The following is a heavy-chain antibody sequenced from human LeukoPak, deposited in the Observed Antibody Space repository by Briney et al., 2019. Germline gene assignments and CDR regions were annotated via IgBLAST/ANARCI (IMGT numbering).Heavy chain of an antibody. Sequence: SETLSLTCTVSGGSISSSSYYWGWLRQPPGKGLEWIGSIYYSGSTYYNPSLKSRVTISVDTSKNQFSLKLSSVTAADTAVYYCASGWDRNTRSSSWYVPSDYWGQGTLVTVSS. CDR1: GGSISSSSYY. D-gene: IGHD6-13*01. CDR2: IYYSGST. J-gene: IGHJ4*02. CDR3: ASGWDRNTRSSSWYVPSDY. V-gene: IGHV4-39*01.